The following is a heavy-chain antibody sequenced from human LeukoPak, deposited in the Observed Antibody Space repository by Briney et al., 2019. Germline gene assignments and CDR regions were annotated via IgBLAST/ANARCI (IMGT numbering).Heavy chain of an antibody. CDR3: AKISAAGTGWFDP. V-gene: IGHV4-30-4*01. CDR1: GGPISSGDYY. Sequence: SQTLSLTCTVSGGPISSGDYYWSWLRQPPGKGLEWNGYIYYSESTYYNPSLKSRVTISVDTSKNQFSLKLSSLTAADTAVYYCAKISAAGTGWFDPWGQGTLVTVSS. J-gene: IGHJ5*02. CDR2: IYYSEST. D-gene: IGHD6-13*01.